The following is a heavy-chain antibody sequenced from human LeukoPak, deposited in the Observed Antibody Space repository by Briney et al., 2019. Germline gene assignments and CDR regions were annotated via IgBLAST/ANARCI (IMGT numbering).Heavy chain of an antibody. V-gene: IGHV5-51*01. D-gene: IGHD4-17*01. J-gene: IGHJ4*02. Sequence: GESLKISCKGSGYSFAYCWIGWVRQMPGKGLEWMGIIYPGDSDDRYSPSFQGQVTISVDKSISTTYLQWSSLKASDTAMYYCARQSYGDWAFVDSWGQGTLVTVSS. CDR1: GYSFAYCW. CDR2: IYPGDSDD. CDR3: ARQSYGDWAFVDS.